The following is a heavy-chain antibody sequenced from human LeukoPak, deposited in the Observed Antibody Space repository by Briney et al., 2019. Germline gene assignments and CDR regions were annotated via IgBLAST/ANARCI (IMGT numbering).Heavy chain of an antibody. CDR1: GGSISSYY. Sequence: SETPSLTRTVSGGSISSYYWSWIRHPPGKGLEWIGYIYYSGSTNYNPSLKSRVTISVDTSKSQFSLKLSSVSAADTAVYCCARASKAYSSFDYWGQGTLVTVSS. CDR3: ARASKAYSSFDY. V-gene: IGHV4-59*01. CDR2: IYYSGST. D-gene: IGHD5-18*01. J-gene: IGHJ4*02.